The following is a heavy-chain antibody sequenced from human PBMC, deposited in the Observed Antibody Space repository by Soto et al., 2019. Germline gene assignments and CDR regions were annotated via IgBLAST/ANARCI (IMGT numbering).Heavy chain of an antibody. Sequence: AGGSLRLSCAATGFNFGSYAMGWVRQAPGKGLEWVSGVSGSGGSPYYADSVKGRLTISKDKSKNTLYLDLNNLRSEDTAVYFCVKGKESGYRGAFDSWGQGTMVTVSS. CDR3: VKGKESGYRGAFDS. J-gene: IGHJ4*02. V-gene: IGHV3-23*01. CDR1: GFNFGSYA. CDR2: VSGSGGSP. D-gene: IGHD5-18*01.